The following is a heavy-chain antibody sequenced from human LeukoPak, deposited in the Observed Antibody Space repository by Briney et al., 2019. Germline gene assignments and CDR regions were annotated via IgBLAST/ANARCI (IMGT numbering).Heavy chain of an antibody. D-gene: IGHD6-6*01. CDR1: GGSFSGYY. J-gene: IGHJ4*02. CDR3: ARGGHGYSSSDDYFDY. CDR2: INHSGST. Sequence: SETLSLTCAVYGGSFSGYYWSWIRQPPGKGLEWIGEINHSGSTNYNPSLKSRVTLSVDTSKNQFSLKLSSVTAADTAVYYCARGGHGYSSSDDYFDYWGQGTLVTVSS. V-gene: IGHV4-34*01.